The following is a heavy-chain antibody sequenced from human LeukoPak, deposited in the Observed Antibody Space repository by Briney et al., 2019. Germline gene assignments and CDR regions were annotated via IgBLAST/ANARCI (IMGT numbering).Heavy chain of an antibody. V-gene: IGHV3-30*02. CDR2: IRFDGGDK. CDR1: GVTFGTYG. Sequence: QPGGSLRLSCVASGVTFGTYGLHWVRQAPGKGLEWVAFIRFDGGDKSYADSVKGRFTISRDNSKNTLYLQMNSLRVEDTAIYYCAKVLPLTFYYMDVWGKGTTVTVSS. J-gene: IGHJ6*03. D-gene: IGHD4/OR15-4a*01. CDR3: AKVLPLTFYYMDV.